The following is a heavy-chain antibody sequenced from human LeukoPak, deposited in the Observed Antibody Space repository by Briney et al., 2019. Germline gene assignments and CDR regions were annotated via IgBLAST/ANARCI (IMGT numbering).Heavy chain of an antibody. CDR3: AKDCSTASSTSCYFSFDY. J-gene: IGHJ4*02. V-gene: IGHV3-23*01. CDR1: GFTFSSYA. CDR2: ISGSGGST. D-gene: IGHD2-2*01. Sequence: GGSLRLSCAASGFTFSSYAMSWVRQAPGKGLEWVSAISGSGGSTYYADSVKGRFTISRDNSKNTLYLQMNSLRAEDTAVYYCAKDCSTASSTSCYFSFDYWGQGTLVTVSS.